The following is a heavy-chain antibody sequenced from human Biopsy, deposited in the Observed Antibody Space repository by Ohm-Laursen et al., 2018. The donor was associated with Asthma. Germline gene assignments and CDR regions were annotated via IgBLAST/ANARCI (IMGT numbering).Heavy chain of an antibody. CDR1: GGTFNTYV. J-gene: IGHJ4*02. D-gene: IGHD2-2*01. CDR2: TNSVFGTT. V-gene: IGHV1-69*13. CDR3: ARKAGSCISRTCYSLDF. Sequence: SVKVSCKSLGGTFNTYVIGWVRQAPGQGLAWIGGTNSVFGTTTYPQKFQDRVTITADDSTSTVYMELSSLRSEDTAVYYCARKAGSCISRTCYSLDFWGQGTLVTVSS.